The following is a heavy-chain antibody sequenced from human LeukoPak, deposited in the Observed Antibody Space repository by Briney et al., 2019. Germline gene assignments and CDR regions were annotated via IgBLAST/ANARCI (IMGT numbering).Heavy chain of an antibody. CDR1: GFTFSGYA. V-gene: IGHV3-23*01. Sequence: PEGSLRLSCAASGFTFSGYAMSWVRQAPGKGLEWVSAITTSGDNAYYVDSVKGRFTMSRDNSKNTLYLQMNSLGADDTAVYYCARDHDNFFDYWGQGTLVSVST. CDR2: ITTSGDNA. D-gene: IGHD3-9*01. J-gene: IGHJ4*02. CDR3: ARDHDNFFDY.